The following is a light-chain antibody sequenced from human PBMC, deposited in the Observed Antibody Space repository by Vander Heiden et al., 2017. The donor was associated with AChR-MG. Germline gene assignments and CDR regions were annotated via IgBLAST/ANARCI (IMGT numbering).Light chain of an antibody. CDR2: LGS. V-gene: IGKV2-28*01. CDR1: QSLLHKNGYHY. J-gene: IGKJ2*02. CDR3: MEALQSPCT. Sequence: DIVMSQSPLSLAVSPGEPASVSCRSSQSLLHKNGYHYLDWYLQKPGQSPQLLIYLGSNRAAGVPDRFSGSGSGTDFTLKISRVEPEDVGVYYCMEALQSPCTFGQGTKLEIK.